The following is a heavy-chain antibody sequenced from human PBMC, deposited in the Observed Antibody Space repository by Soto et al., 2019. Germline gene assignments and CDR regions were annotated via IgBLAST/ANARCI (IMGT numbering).Heavy chain of an antibody. CDR2: IYYSGST. D-gene: IGHD2-15*01. J-gene: IGHJ4*02. Sequence: QVQLQESGPGLVKPSETLSLTCTVSGGSISSYYWSWIRQPPGKGLEWIGYIYYSGSTNYNPSLKSRATTSVDTSKNQFSLKLSSVTAAGTAVYYCARPYGGTFDYWGQGTLVTVSS. CDR1: GGSISSYY. CDR3: ARPYGGTFDY. V-gene: IGHV4-59*08.